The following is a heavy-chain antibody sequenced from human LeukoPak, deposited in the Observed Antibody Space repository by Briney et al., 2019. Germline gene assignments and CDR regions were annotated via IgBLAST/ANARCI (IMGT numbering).Heavy chain of an antibody. Sequence: PSETLSLTCTVSGGSISTFFWSWVRQPPGKGLEWIGYIFYSGSTNYNPSLKSRVTISVDTSMNQFSLKLSSVTAADTAVYYCARGSGLFDYWGQGTLVTVSS. V-gene: IGHV4-59*01. CDR1: GGSISTFF. CDR2: IFYSGST. CDR3: ARGSGLFDY. J-gene: IGHJ4*02. D-gene: IGHD6-19*01.